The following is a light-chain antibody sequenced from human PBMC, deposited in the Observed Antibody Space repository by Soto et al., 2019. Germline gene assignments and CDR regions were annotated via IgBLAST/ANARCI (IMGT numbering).Light chain of an antibody. Sequence: QSALTQPRSVSGSPGQSVTISCTGTSADVGGYNSVSWYQQHPGKAPKLMIYDVTKRPSGVPDRFSASKSGNTASLTISGLQAEDEADYYCSSYTSSSTYVFGTGTKVTVL. V-gene: IGLV2-11*01. J-gene: IGLJ1*01. CDR1: SADVGGYNS. CDR2: DVT. CDR3: SSYTSSSTYV.